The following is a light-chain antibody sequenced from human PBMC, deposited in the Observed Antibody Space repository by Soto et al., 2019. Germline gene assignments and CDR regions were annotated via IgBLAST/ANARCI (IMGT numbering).Light chain of an antibody. CDR2: DVS. Sequence: QSFLTQPASVSGSPVQSITISCTGTSRDIDAYNYVSWYQQHPGKAPKLMIYDVSNRPSGISNRFSGSKSGNTASLTISGLQAEDEADYYCGSYTTSXNYVFGTGTKVXV. V-gene: IGLV2-14*01. CDR1: SRDIDAYNY. CDR3: GSYTTSXNYV. J-gene: IGLJ1*01.